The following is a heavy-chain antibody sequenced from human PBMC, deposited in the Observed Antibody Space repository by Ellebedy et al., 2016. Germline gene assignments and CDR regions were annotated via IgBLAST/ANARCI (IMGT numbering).Heavy chain of an antibody. D-gene: IGHD4-17*01. CDR1: GFTFSSYA. J-gene: IGHJ4*02. Sequence: GESLKISXAASGFTFSSYAMSWVRQAPGKGLEWVSAISGSGRTTYYADSVKGRFTISRDNSKNTVYLQMNSLRAEDTAVYYCAKVASSVTTMFYFDFWGQGTLVTVSS. CDR2: ISGSGRTT. CDR3: AKVASSVTTMFYFDF. V-gene: IGHV3-23*01.